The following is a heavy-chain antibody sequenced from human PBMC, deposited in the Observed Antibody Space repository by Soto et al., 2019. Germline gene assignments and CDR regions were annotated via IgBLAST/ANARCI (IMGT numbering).Heavy chain of an antibody. D-gene: IGHD5-18*01. CDR3: VRWDGYGDL. Sequence: EVQVVESGGGLVKPGGSLRLSCAASGFTFSTYSMNWVRQAPGKGLEWVSSISGGSGRIYYADSVKGRFTISRDSSQNTVDLQMNSLRVEDAAKYYCVRWDGYGDLWGQGTLVTVSS. V-gene: IGHV3-21*04. CDR2: ISGGSGRI. CDR1: GFTFSTYS. J-gene: IGHJ4*02.